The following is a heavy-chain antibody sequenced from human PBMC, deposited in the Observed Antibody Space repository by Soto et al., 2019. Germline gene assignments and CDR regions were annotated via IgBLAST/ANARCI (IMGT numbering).Heavy chain of an antibody. J-gene: IGHJ5*02. CDR1: GGTFSSYA. V-gene: IGHV1-69*12. CDR3: ARRGYCISTSPDWGDCFDP. CDR2: IIPIFGTA. D-gene: IGHD2-2*01. Sequence: QVQLVQSGAEVKKPGSSVKVSCKASGGTFSSYAISWVRQAPGQGLEWMGGIIPIFGTANYAQKFQGRVTITADESTSTAYMELSSLRSEDTAVYYCARRGYCISTSPDWGDCFDPWGQGTLVTVSS.